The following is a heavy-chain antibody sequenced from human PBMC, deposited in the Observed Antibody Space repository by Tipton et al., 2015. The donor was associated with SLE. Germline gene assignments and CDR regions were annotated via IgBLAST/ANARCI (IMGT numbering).Heavy chain of an antibody. J-gene: IGHJ4*02. CDR2: GDYSGST. V-gene: IGHV4-61*01. Sequence: LRFSCTVSGGSVSSGSYYWSWIRQPTGQGLEWIGYGDYSGSTNYNPSLKSRVTIAVDTSKNQFSLKLSSVTAADAAVYDCAWEDVSDGATNYFDYWGQGTLVTVSS. CDR3: AWEDVSDGATNYFDY. D-gene: IGHD5-12*01. CDR1: GGSVSSGSYY.